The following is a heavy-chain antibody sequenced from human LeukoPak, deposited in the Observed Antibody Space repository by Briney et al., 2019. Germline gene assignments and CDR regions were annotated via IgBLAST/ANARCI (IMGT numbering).Heavy chain of an antibody. Sequence: ASVKVSCKTSGYTFTNYAMNWVRQAPGQGLEWMGWIHPSTGNPTYAQGFTGRFVFSLDTSVSTTYLQISGLKAEDTAVYYCARAFQSLGGLSLPDYWGQGTLVTVSS. V-gene: IGHV7-4-1*02. D-gene: IGHD3-16*02. CDR1: GYTFTNYA. CDR3: ARAFQSLGGLSLPDY. J-gene: IGHJ4*02. CDR2: IHPSTGNP.